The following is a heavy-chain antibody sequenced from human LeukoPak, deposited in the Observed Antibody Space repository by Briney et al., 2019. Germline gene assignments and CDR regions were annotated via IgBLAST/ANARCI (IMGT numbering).Heavy chain of an antibody. CDR3: VRLYVYYYSYMDV. CDR1: GFSFSSYT. D-gene: IGHD2-8*01. CDR2: IKDDGSEK. Sequence: PGGSLRLSCEASGFSFSSYTMTWVRQAPGKGLEWVANIKDDGSEKYYLDSVKGRFTISRDNVKNSLYLQMNSLRAEDAAVYFCVRLYVYYYSYMDVWGKGTTVTVSS. J-gene: IGHJ6*03. V-gene: IGHV3-7*01.